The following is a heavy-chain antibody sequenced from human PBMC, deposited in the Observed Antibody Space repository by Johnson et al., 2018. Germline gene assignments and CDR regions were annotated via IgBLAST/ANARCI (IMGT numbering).Heavy chain of an antibody. J-gene: IGHJ2*01. V-gene: IGHV3-9*01. Sequence: VQLVQSGGGLVQPGRSLRLSCAASGFTFDDYAMHWVRQAPGKGLEWVSGISWNSGSIGYADSVKGRFTISRDNAKNSLYLQMSSLRAEDTALYYCAKDLGAAANWYFDLWGRGTLVTVSS. CDR3: AKDLGAAANWYFDL. CDR2: ISWNSGSI. D-gene: IGHD2-15*01. CDR1: GFTFDDYA.